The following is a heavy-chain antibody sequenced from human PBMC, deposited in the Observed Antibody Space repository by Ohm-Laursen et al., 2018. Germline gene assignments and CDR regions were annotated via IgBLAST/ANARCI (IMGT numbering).Heavy chain of an antibody. CDR3: ARDYAYQLFSFGWFDP. CDR1: GDTFSNYA. CDR2: ISAYNGKT. J-gene: IGHJ5*02. D-gene: IGHD5-12*01. V-gene: IGHV1-18*04. Sequence: ASVKVSCKASGDTFSNYAISWVRQAPGQGLEWMGWISAYNGKTNYAQKLQGRVTVTTDTSTSTAFMELRSLRSDDTAVYYCARDYAYQLFSFGWFDPWGQGTLVTVSS.